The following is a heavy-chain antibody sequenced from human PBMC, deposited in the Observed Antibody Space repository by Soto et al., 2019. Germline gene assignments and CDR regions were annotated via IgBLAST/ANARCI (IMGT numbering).Heavy chain of an antibody. CDR2: ISSSGSTI. Sequence: GGSLRLSCAASGFTFSDYYMSWIRQAPGKGLEWVSYISSSGSTIYYADSVKGRFTISRDNAKNSLYLQMNSLRAEDTAVYYCARSLASDYYDSSGEVLWGQGTLVTVSS. V-gene: IGHV3-11*01. CDR1: GFTFSDYY. D-gene: IGHD3-22*01. J-gene: IGHJ4*02. CDR3: ARSLASDYYDSSGEVL.